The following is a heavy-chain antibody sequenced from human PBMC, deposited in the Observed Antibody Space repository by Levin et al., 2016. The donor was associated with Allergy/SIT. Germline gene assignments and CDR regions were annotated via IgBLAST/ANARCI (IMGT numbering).Heavy chain of an antibody. V-gene: IGHV3-23*01. D-gene: IGHD2-2*02. J-gene: IGHJ5*02. CDR3: AKGGCTSTTCYTKAAWFDP. CDR2: VSGGIAIS. Sequence: GGSLRLSCAASGFTLRTYAMTWVRQAPGKGLEWVSSVSGGIAISYYADSVKGRFTISRDDSKNTLYLEMSSLTVDDTAVYYCAKGGCTSTTCYTKAAWFDPWGQGTLVTVSS. CDR1: GFTLRTYA.